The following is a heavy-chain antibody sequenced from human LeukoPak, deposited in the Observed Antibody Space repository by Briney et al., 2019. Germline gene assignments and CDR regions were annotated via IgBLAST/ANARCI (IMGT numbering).Heavy chain of an antibody. CDR2: ISWNSGSI. CDR3: AKDGSSWSDAFDI. Sequence: QPGGSLRLSCAASGFTFDDYAMHWVRQAPGKGLEWVSGISWNSGSIGYADSVKGRFTISRDNAKNSLYLQMNSLRAEDTALYCCAKDGSSWSDAFDIWGQGTMVTVSS. CDR1: GFTFDDYA. J-gene: IGHJ3*02. V-gene: IGHV3-9*01. D-gene: IGHD6-13*01.